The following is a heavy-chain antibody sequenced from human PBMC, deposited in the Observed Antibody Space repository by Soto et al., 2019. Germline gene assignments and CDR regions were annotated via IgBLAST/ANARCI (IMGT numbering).Heavy chain of an antibody. CDR2: ISGSGGSS. V-gene: IGHV3-23*01. CDR3: VREMAPFYWYFDL. Sequence: EVQLLESGGGLVQPGGSLRLSCVASGLTFSNYAMNWVRQAPGKGLEWVSGISGSGGSSYYADSVKGRFTISRDNSKNTLYLQMKSLRAEDTAVYYCVREMAPFYWYFDLWGRGTLVTVSS. J-gene: IGHJ2*01. CDR1: GLTFSNYA.